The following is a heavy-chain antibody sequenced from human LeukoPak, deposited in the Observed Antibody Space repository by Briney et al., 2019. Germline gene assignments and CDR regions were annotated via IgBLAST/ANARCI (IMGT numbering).Heavy chain of an antibody. D-gene: IGHD2-15*01. J-gene: IGHJ6*02. CDR3: PREFCSGGSCSQRQAFYYDYCMDV. CDR2: ILPISGTA. Sequence: SVKLSCKASGGTFSSYAISWVRRARGQGLEWMGRILPISGTANSAQKLQGSVPITAYQSTSTDYMELSSLTTEDTPVYYCPREFCSGGSCSQRQAFYYDYCMDVWGQGPTAPVSS. CDR1: GGTFSSYA. V-gene: IGHV1-69*13.